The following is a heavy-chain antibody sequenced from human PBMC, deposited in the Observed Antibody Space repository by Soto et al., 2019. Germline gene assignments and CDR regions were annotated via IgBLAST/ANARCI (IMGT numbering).Heavy chain of an antibody. D-gene: IGHD3-10*01. CDR3: ERGSDYYGSGSFDY. J-gene: IGHJ4*02. V-gene: IGHV3-66*01. Sequence: GGSLRLSCAASGFTVSSNYMSWVRQAPGKGLEWVSVIYSGGSTYYADSVKGRFTISRDNSKNTLYLQMNSLRAEDTAVYYCERGSDYYGSGSFDYWGQGTLVTVSS. CDR2: IYSGGST. CDR1: GFTVSSNY.